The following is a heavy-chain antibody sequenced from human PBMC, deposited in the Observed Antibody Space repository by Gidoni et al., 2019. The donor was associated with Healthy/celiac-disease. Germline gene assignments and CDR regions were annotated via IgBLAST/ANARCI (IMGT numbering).Heavy chain of an antibody. Sequence: EVQLVESGGGLVQPGGSPRRSCAASGFTFSRYLMRWVRQAPGKGLEWVANIKQDGSENYYVGSVKGLFTISRDNAKNSLYLQMNSLSAEDTAVYYCARVVIASSSWASYYYYGMDVWGQGTTVTVSS. CDR3: ARVVIASSSWASYYYYGMDV. CDR1: GFTFSRYL. J-gene: IGHJ6*02. CDR2: IKQDGSEN. V-gene: IGHV3-7*03. D-gene: IGHD6-13*01.